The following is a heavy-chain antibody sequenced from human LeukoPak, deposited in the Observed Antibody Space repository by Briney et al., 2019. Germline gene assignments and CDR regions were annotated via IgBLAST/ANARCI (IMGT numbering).Heavy chain of an antibody. CDR1: GDSVSSNSVA. V-gene: IGHV6-1*01. Sequence: SQTLSLTCVISGDSVSSNSVAWNWIRQSRSRGLEWLGRTYYRSKWYNDYAVSVKSRITINPDTSKNQFSLQLNSVTPEDTAVYYCARTPSDTAMVDCWGQGTLVTVSS. CDR2: TYYRSKWYN. J-gene: IGHJ4*02. CDR3: ARTPSDTAMVDC. D-gene: IGHD5-18*01.